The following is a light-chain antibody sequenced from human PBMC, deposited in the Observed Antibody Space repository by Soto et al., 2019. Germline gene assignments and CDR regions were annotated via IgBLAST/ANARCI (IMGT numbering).Light chain of an antibody. J-gene: IGLJ1*01. Sequence: QSALTQPASVSGSPGQSITISCTGTSSDVGGYNYVSWYQQHPGKAPKLMIYDVSDRPSGVSNRFSGSKSGITASLTISGLQAEDEADYYCSSYTSNSTRVFGTGTKVTVL. CDR3: SSYTSNSTRV. CDR1: SSDVGGYNY. V-gene: IGLV2-14*01. CDR2: DVS.